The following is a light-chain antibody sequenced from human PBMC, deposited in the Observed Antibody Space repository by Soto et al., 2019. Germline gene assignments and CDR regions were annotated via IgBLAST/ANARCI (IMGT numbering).Light chain of an antibody. CDR2: GAS. V-gene: IGKV3D-15*01. Sequence: EVVLTQSPGTLSLSPGDRATLSCRASQIFSSTSLAWYQQKPGQAPRLLIYGASNRSTGIPDRFSGSGSGTEFTLTISSLQSEDFAVYYCQQYNNWPAITFGQGTRLEIK. CDR1: QIFSST. J-gene: IGKJ5*01. CDR3: QQYNNWPAIT.